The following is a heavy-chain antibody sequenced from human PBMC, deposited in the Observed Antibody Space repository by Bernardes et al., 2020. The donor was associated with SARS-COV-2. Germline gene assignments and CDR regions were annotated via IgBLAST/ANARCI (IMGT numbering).Heavy chain of an antibody. V-gene: IGHV3-74*01. CDR3: ARSAYYDSRDYRIDF. J-gene: IGHJ4*02. CDR1: GFTFSSYW. D-gene: IGHD3-22*01. Sequence: GGSLRLSCAASGFTFSSYWIHWVRQVPGKGLVWVSRINNDGSKKYYADSAKGRFTISRDNSRDTVYLDMNSLRDDDTDIYHCARSAYYDSRDYRIDFWGQGTLVTVSS. CDR2: INNDGSKK.